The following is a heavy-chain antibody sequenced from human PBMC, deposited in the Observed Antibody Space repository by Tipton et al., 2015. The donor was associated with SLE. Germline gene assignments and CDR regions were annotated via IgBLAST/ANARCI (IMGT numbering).Heavy chain of an antibody. V-gene: IGHV4-59*08. D-gene: IGHD2-21*02. CDR2: IYHGGST. J-gene: IGHJ6*02. CDR3: ARGRVTWRGAIIGVDV. Sequence: TLSLTCSVSGGSISSSYWIWIRQPPGKGLEWLGYIYHGGSTNYNPSLKSRVTMSVDTSKNQVSLKLTSVTAADTAVHYCARGRVTWRGAIIGVDVWGQGTTVTVSS. CDR1: GGSISSSY.